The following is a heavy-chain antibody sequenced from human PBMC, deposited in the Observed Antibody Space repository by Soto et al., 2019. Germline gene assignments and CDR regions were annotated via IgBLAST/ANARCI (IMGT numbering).Heavy chain of an antibody. V-gene: IGHV3-11*05. D-gene: IGHD5-12*01. CDR2: ISSSSSYT. J-gene: IGHJ4*02. Sequence: PGGSLRLSCAASGFTFSDYYMSWIRQAPGKGLEWVSYISSSSSYTNYADSVKGRFTISRDNAKNSLYLQMNSLRAEDTAVYYCARDRADSGYDWGPAHFDYWGQGTLVTVSS. CDR3: ARDRADSGYDWGPAHFDY. CDR1: GFTFSDYY.